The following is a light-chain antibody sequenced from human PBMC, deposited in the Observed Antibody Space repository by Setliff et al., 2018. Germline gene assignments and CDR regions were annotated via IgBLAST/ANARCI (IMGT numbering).Light chain of an antibody. Sequence: QSVLTQPASVSASPGQSISISCSGTRSDVGAYDYVSWYQQHPVKAPKVLIYEVTNRPSGVSDRFSGSKSGNTASLSISGLQAEDEADYYCSSYTGSDTIVFGTGTKVTVL. CDR3: SSYTGSDTIV. J-gene: IGLJ1*01. CDR1: RSDVGAYDY. V-gene: IGLV2-14*03. CDR2: EVT.